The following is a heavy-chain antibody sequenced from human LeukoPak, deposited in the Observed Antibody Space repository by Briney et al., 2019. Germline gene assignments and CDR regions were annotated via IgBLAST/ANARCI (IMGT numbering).Heavy chain of an antibody. Sequence: GGCLRLSCAASGFTLSSYSMDWVRQAPGKGLEWVSSISSSSRYIYYADSGKGRFTISRDNAKNSLYLQMNSLRAEDTAVYYCARSGVTIFGVVILSYYFDYWGQGPLVTVSS. CDR2: ISSSSRYI. CDR3: ARSGVTIFGVVILSYYFDY. V-gene: IGHV3-21*01. J-gene: IGHJ4*02. CDR1: GFTLSSYS. D-gene: IGHD3-3*01.